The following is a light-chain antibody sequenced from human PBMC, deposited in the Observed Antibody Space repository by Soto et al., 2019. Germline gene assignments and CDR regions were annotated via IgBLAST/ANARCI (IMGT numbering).Light chain of an antibody. CDR2: VAS. V-gene: IGKV1-9*01. CDR1: QGISSH. Sequence: DIQVTQAPSFLASSVGDRVTITCRASQGISSHLAWYQQQPGKAPKLLIYVASTLQSGVPSRFSGSGSGTEFTLTISGLQPEYFASYYCQQLNSYPITFGQGTRLEIK. J-gene: IGKJ5*01. CDR3: QQLNSYPIT.